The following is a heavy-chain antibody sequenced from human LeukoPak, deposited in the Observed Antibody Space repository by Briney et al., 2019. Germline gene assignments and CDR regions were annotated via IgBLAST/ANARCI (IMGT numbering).Heavy chain of an antibody. CDR1: GFTFSNYG. CDR2: ISYDGSST. Sequence: PGGSLRLSCAASGFTFSNYGMHWVRQAPGKGLEWVAVISYDGSSTDYADSVKGRFTTSRDNSKNTLYLQMNSLRAEDTAVYYCARALPEMATAAADFDYWGQGTLVTVSS. J-gene: IGHJ4*02. V-gene: IGHV3-30*03. D-gene: IGHD5-24*01. CDR3: ARALPEMATAAADFDY.